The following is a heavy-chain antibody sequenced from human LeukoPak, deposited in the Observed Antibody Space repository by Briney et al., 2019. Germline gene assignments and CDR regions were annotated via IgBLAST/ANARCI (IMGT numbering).Heavy chain of an antibody. CDR3: ARGPSGYHNT. CDR2: ISSSSSYI. D-gene: IGHD5-12*01. CDR1: GFTFSTYS. J-gene: IGHJ4*02. V-gene: IGHV3-21*01. Sequence: GGSLRLSCAASGFTFSTYSMNWVRQAPGRGLEWVSSISSSSSYIYYADSVKGRFTISRDNSKNTLYLQMNSLRAEDTAVYYCARGPSGYHNTGGQGTLVTVSS.